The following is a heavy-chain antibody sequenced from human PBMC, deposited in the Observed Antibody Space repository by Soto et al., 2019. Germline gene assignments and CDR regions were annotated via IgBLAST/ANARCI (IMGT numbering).Heavy chain of an antibody. V-gene: IGHV4-39*01. Sequence: SETLSLTCTVSGGSISSSSYYWGWIRQPPGKGLEWIGSIYYSGSTYYNPSLKSRVTISVDTSKNQFSLKLSSVTAADTAVYYCARQSGDLDYWGQGTLVTVS. CDR1: GGSISSSSYY. CDR2: IYYSGST. CDR3: ARQSGDLDY. J-gene: IGHJ4*02. D-gene: IGHD2-21*02.